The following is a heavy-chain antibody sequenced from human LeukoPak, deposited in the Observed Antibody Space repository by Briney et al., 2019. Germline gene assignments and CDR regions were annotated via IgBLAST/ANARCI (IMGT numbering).Heavy chain of an antibody. J-gene: IGHJ4*02. CDR3: ARDGPSVMVEFDY. CDR1: GYTFTGYY. D-gene: IGHD5-18*01. V-gene: IGHV1-2*02. Sequence: ASVKVSCKASGYTFTGYYMHWVRQAPGQGLEWMGWIIPNSGDTNYAQKFQGRVTMTRDTSISTAYMELSSLRSDDTAVYYCARDGPSVMVEFDYWGQGTLVTVSS. CDR2: IIPNSGDT.